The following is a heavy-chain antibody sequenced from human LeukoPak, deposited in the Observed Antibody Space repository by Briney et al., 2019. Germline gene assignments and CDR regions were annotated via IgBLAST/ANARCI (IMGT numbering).Heavy chain of an antibody. J-gene: IGHJ4*02. CDR1: GFTFSSYA. CDR2: IPYDGSNK. V-gene: IGHV3-30*04. CDR3: AREGSSWPFDY. Sequence: PGGSLRLSCAASGFTFSSYAMHWVRQAPGKGLEWVAVIPYDGSNKYYADSVKGRFTISRDNSKNTLYLQMNSLRAEDTAVYYCAREGSSWPFDYWGQGTLVTVSS. D-gene: IGHD6-13*01.